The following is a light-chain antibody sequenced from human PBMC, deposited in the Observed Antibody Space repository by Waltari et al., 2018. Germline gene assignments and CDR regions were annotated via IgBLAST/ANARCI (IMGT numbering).Light chain of an antibody. CDR3: QNHERLPAT. J-gene: IGKJ1*01. V-gene: IGKV3-20*01. Sequence: IVLRHSPGTLSFSPGERATPSCRASQSVSRYLAWYQQRPGQAPRLLIYATSTRATGIPDRFSGSGYGTDFTLTISRLEPEDFAVYYCQNHERLPATFGQGTKVEIK. CDR1: QSVSRY. CDR2: ATS.